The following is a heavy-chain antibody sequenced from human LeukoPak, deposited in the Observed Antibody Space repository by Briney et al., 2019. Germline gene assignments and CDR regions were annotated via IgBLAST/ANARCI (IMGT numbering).Heavy chain of an antibody. D-gene: IGHD3-3*01. J-gene: IGHJ4*02. V-gene: IGHV3-23*01. CDR2: ISGSGGST. CDR1: GFTFSSYA. Sequence: QPGGSLRLSCAASGFTFSSYAMSWVRQAAGKGLEWVSAISGSGGSTYYADSVKGRFTISRDNSKNTLHLQMNSLRAEDTAVYYCAKGRVEWLLTPFDYWGQGSLVTVSS. CDR3: AKGRVEWLLTPFDY.